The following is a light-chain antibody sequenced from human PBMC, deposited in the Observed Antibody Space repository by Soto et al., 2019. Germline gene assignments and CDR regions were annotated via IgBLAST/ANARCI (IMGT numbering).Light chain of an antibody. J-gene: IGLJ1*01. Sequence: ALAQPASVSGSPGQSITISCTGTNSDVGGYNYVSWYQQHPGKAPRLMIYDVSNRPSGVSNRFSGSKSGNTASLTISGLQAEDEADYYCSSYTSSSTLGVFGTGTKVTVL. CDR2: DVS. V-gene: IGLV2-14*01. CDR3: SSYTSSSTLGV. CDR1: NSDVGGYNY.